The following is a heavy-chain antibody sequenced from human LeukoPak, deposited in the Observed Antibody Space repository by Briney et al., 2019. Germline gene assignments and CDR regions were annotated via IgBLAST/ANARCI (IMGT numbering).Heavy chain of an antibody. Sequence: GESLKISCKGSGYSLTTYWIGWVRQMPGKGLEWMGIIYPGDSDTTYSPAFQGQVTISVDKSVNTAYLQWSSLKPSDTAVYYCARHGLGGSGSYSRYWGQGTLVTVSS. CDR1: GYSLTTYW. D-gene: IGHD1-26*01. CDR3: ARHGLGGSGSYSRY. CDR2: IYPGDSDT. J-gene: IGHJ4*02. V-gene: IGHV5-51*01.